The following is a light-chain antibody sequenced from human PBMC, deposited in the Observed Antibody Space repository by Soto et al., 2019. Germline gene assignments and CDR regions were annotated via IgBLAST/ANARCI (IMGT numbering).Light chain of an antibody. Sequence: TQSPATGSVSPGECVTLSCRAGQSVRSNLAWYQQKPGQAPRLLIYGASTRATGIPARFSGSGSGTEFPLTISSLQSEDCAVCSEQVSTDRGRVFGGGTKVDIK. J-gene: IGKJ4*02. CDR3: QVSTDRGRV. CDR2: GAS. V-gene: IGKV3-15*01. CDR1: QSVRSN.